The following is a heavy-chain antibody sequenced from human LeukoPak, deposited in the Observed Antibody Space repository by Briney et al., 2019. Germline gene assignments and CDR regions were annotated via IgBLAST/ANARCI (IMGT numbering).Heavy chain of an antibody. V-gene: IGHV1-8*01. CDR1: GYTFNNYD. CDR2: MNPNSGNT. J-gene: IGHJ6*03. D-gene: IGHD5-18*01. CDR3: ARGIKKDTATYYYYYIDI. Sequence: ASVKVSCKASGYTFNNYDINWVRQATGQGLEWMGWMNPNSGNTGYAQKFQGRVIMTRNTSISTAYMDLSSLKSEDTAVYYCARGIKKDTATYYYYYIDIWGEGTTVTVSS.